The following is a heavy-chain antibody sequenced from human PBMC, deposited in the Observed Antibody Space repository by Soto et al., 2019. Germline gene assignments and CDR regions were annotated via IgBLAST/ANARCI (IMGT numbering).Heavy chain of an antibody. CDR1: GVTFSTSG. D-gene: IGHD2-21*01. CDR2: IIPLFGTP. CDR3: ATVSPSICGGGNCYRLDSYFDS. Sequence: QVQLVQSGAEVKKPGSSLKVSCKTSGVTFSTSGISWVRQGPGQGLEWMGGIIPLFGTPQYARKFQGRVSITADDSATTTYLELSGLSSADTAIYYCATVSPSICGGGNCYRLDSYFDSWGQGSQVVVSS. J-gene: IGHJ4*03. V-gene: IGHV1-69*01.